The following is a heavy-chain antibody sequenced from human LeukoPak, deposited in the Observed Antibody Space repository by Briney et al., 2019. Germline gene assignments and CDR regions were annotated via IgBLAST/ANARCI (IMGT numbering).Heavy chain of an antibody. V-gene: IGHV3-33*01. CDR2: IWYDGSNK. D-gene: IGHD2-2*01. CDR3: ARGVIGYCSSTSCYERDCYYGMDV. Sequence: GRSLRLSCAASGFTFSSYGMHWVRQAPGKGLEWVAVIWYDGSNKYYADSVKGRFTISRDNSKNTLYLQMNSLRAEDTAVYYCARGVIGYCSSTSCYERDCYYGMDVWGQGTTVTVSS. CDR1: GFTFSSYG. J-gene: IGHJ6*02.